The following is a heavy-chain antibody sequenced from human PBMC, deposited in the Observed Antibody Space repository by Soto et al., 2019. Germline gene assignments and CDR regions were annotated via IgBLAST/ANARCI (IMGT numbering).Heavy chain of an antibody. D-gene: IGHD2-2*01. V-gene: IGHV3-23*01. Sequence: EVQLLESGGGLVQPGGSLRLSCAASGFTFSSYAMSWVRQAPGKGLEWVSGIMGSGGSTYYADSVKGRVTISRDKSKNTRNLQMNSLSAEDRTVDYCWAVVPAAEILNWFDPWGQGTMVTVSS. CDR3: WAVVPAAEILNWFDP. J-gene: IGHJ5*02. CDR2: IMGSGGST. CDR1: GFTFSSYA.